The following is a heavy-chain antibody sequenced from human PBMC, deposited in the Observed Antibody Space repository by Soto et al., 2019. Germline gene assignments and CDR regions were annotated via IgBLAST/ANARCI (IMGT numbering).Heavy chain of an antibody. D-gene: IGHD3-16*01. Sequence: EVHLLESGGDLVQPGGSLRLSCTASGLTFSTYAMSWVRQAPGKGLEWVSAIGGSGTGGRTYYADSVKGRFTISRDKAKNTVYLQMNSLRADDTAVYYCAKSPGGLDGDNSDYSGMDVWGPGTTVTVSS. J-gene: IGHJ6*02. CDR1: GLTFSTYA. V-gene: IGHV3-23*01. CDR3: AKSPGGLDGDNSDYSGMDV. CDR2: IGGSGTGGRT.